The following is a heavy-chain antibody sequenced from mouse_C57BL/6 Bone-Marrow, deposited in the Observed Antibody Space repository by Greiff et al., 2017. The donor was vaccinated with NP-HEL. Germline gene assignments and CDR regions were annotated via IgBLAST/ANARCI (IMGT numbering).Heavy chain of an antibody. CDR1: GFSFNTYA. V-gene: IGHV10-1*01. Sequence: EVKLVESGGGLVQPQGSLKLSCAASGFSFNTYAMNWVRQAPGKGLEWVARIRSKSNNYATYYADSVKDRFTISRDDSESMLYLQMNNLRTEDTAMYYCVRLTVVGVDYWGQGTSVTVSS. D-gene: IGHD1-1*01. CDR2: IRSKSNNYAT. J-gene: IGHJ4*01. CDR3: VRLTVVGVDY.